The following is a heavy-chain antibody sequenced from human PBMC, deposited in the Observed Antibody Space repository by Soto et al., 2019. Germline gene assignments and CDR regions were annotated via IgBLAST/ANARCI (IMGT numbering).Heavy chain of an antibody. J-gene: IGHJ5*02. CDR2: ISSSGSTI. CDR1: GFTFSSYE. V-gene: IGHV3-48*03. D-gene: IGHD3-10*01. Sequence: GGSLRLSCAASGFTFSSYEMNWVRQAPGKGLEWVSYISSSGSTIYYADSVKGRFTISRDNAKNSLYLQMNSLRAEDTAVYYCARAPTMVRSQNWFDPWGQGTLVTVSS. CDR3: ARAPTMVRSQNWFDP.